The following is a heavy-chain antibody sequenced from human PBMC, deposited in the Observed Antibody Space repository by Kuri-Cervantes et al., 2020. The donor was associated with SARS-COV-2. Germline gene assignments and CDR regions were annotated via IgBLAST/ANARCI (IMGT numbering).Heavy chain of an antibody. V-gene: IGHV4-38-2*01. CDR3: ARVRLCFDY. CDR1: GYSISSGYY. Sequence: GSLRLSCAVSGYSISSGYYWGWILQPPGKGLEWIGSIYHSGSTYYNPSLKSRVTISVDTSKNQFSLKLSSVTAADTAVYYCARVRLCFDYWGQGTLVTVSS. J-gene: IGHJ4*02. CDR2: IYHSGST. D-gene: IGHD3-16*01.